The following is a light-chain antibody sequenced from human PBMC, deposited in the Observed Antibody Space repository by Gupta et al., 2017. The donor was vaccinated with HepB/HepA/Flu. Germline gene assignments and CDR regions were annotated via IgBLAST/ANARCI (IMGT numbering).Light chain of an antibody. J-gene: IGLJ1*01. Sequence: QSALTQPAPVSGSHGPSITITCTETSSDVGSYNLVAWYQQHPGKAPKLMIYEVSKRPSGVSNRFSGAKSGNTASLTISGLQAEDEADYYCCSYAGSSTSVFGTGTKVTVL. CDR2: EVS. V-gene: IGLV2-23*02. CDR3: CSYAGSSTSV. CDR1: SSDVGSYNL.